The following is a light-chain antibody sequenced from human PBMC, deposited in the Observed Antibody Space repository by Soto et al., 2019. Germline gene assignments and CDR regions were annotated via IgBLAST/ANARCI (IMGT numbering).Light chain of an antibody. CDR1: QTVSRN. V-gene: IGKV3-15*01. CDR3: QQYNNWPS. Sequence: EVGMTQSPATLSVSQGERATLSCRASQTVSRNLAWYQQRPGQAPRLLIYDISNRAAGVPARFSGSGSETEFTLTIRSLQSEDFAVYFCQQYNNWPSFGQGTKV. J-gene: IGKJ1*01. CDR2: DIS.